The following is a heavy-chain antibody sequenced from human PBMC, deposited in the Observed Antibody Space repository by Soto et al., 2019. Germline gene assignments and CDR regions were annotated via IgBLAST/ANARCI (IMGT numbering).Heavy chain of an antibody. CDR2: INPSGGST. CDR1: GYTFTSYY. CDR3: AREGDIVVVPAAIRYYYYGMDV. D-gene: IGHD2-2*02. Sequence: GASVKVSCKASGYTFTSYYMHWVRQAPRQGLEWMGIINPSGGSTSYAQKFQGRVTMTRDTSTSTVYMELSSLRSEDTAVYYCAREGDIVVVPAAIRYYYYGMDVWGQGTTVTVSS. V-gene: IGHV1-46*01. J-gene: IGHJ6*02.